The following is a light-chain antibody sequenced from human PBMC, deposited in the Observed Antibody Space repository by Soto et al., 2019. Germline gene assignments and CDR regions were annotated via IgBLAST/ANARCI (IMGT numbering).Light chain of an antibody. CDR1: QSISSS. V-gene: IGKV1-39*01. J-gene: IGKJ5*01. Sequence: EIQMTGSPSSLSASVVGRVTITFRASQSISSSLNWYQQKSGKAPNLLIYGVSRLQGGVPSRFSGSGSGTDFTLSISSLQPEDFATYYCQQSYTAPSITFGQGTRLEIK. CDR3: QQSYTAPSIT. CDR2: GVS.